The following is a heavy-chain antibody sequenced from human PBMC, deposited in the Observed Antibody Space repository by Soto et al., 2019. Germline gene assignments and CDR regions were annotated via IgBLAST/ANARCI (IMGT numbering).Heavy chain of an antibody. D-gene: IGHD2-8*01. V-gene: IGHV1-18*01. CDR1: GYTFTSYG. CDR3: ARVSPIVLMVYAIRATFDY. J-gene: IGHJ4*02. CDR2: ISAYNGNT. Sequence: QVQLVQSGAEVKKPGASVKVSCKASGYTFTSYGISWVRQAPGQGLEWMGWISAYNGNTNYAQKLQGRVTMTTDTSTSTAYMELRSLRSDDTAVYYCARVSPIVLMVYAIRATFDYWGQGTLVTVSS.